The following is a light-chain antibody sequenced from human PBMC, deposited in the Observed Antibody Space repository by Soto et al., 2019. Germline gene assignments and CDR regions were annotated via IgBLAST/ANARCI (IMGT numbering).Light chain of an antibody. CDR1: QSVGSY. J-gene: IGKJ4*01. CDR2: DAS. Sequence: EIVLTQSPATLSLSPGERATLSCRASQSVGSYLAWYQQKPGQAPRLLIYDASNRATGIPARFSGSGSGTDFILTISSLEPEDFAIYYCQQRSNWPPVTFGGGTKVEIK. V-gene: IGKV3-11*01. CDR3: QQRSNWPPVT.